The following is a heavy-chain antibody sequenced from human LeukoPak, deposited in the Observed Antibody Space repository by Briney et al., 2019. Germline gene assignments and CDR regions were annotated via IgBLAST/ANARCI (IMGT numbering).Heavy chain of an antibody. CDR2: IYTSGST. D-gene: IGHD2-8*01. CDR1: GGSISSYY. V-gene: IGHV4-4*07. CDR3: ARDGLLYQGLRDYYMDV. Sequence: SETLSLTCTVSGGSISSYYWSWIRQPAGKGLEWIGRIYTSGSTNYNPSLKSRVTMSVDTSKNQFSLKLSSVTAADTAVYYCARDGLLYQGLRDYYMDVWGKGTTVTVSS. J-gene: IGHJ6*03.